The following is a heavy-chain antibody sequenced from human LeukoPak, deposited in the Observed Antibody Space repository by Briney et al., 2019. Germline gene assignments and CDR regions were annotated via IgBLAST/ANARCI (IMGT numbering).Heavy chain of an antibody. Sequence: ASVKVSCRASGYTFTTHDINWMRQATGQGLEWLGWMSPNSGDTGYAQKFQGRVTMTSDSSISTAFMELSSLRSGDTAIYYCVRTPPNWGFDYWGQGTLVTVSS. CDR2: MSPNSGDT. CDR3: VRTPPNWGFDY. J-gene: IGHJ4*02. D-gene: IGHD3-16*01. V-gene: IGHV1-8*01. CDR1: GYTFTTHD.